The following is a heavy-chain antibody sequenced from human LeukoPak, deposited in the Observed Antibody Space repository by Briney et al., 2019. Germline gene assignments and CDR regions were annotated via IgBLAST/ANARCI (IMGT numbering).Heavy chain of an antibody. CDR2: ISYDGSNK. CDR1: GFTFSSYG. V-gene: IGHV3-30*18. CDR3: AKDPFDY. J-gene: IGHJ4*02. Sequence: TGGSLRLSCAASGFTFSSYGMHWVRQAPGKGLEWVAVISYDGSNKYYADSVKGRFTISRDNSKNTLYLQMNSLGAEDTAVYYCAKDPFDYWGQGTLVTVSS.